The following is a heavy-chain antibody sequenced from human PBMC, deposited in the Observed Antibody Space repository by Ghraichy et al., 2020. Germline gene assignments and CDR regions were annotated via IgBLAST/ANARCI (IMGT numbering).Heavy chain of an antibody. D-gene: IGHD2-21*01. CDR2: ISPRGDEI. J-gene: IGHJ4*02. Sequence: GGSLRLSCTTSGFSFSSNWMAWVRQAPGKALEFVANISPRGDEINYVDSVKGRFTISRDNAESSLFLQMDHLRAEDTALYYCTKDFGGGAFDSWGQGIVVTVSS. CDR1: GFSFSSNW. CDR3: TKDFGGGAFDS. V-gene: IGHV3-7*03.